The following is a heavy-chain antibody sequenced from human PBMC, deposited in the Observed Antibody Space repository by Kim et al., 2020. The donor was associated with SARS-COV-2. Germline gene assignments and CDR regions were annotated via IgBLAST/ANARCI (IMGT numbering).Heavy chain of an antibody. CDR1: GFTFSSYW. CDR2: IRQDGSEK. CDR3: TRDSGDFDY. V-gene: IGHV3-7*01. Sequence: GGSLRLSCAASGFTFSSYWMSWVRQAPGKGLEWVANIRQDGSEKYYVDSVKGRFTISRDSAKNSLYLQMNSLRAEDTAVYYCTRDSGDFDYWGQGTLVTVSS. J-gene: IGHJ4*02.